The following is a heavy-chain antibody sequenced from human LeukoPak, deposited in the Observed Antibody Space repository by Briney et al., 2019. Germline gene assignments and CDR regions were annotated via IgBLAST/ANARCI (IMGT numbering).Heavy chain of an antibody. J-gene: IGHJ4*02. CDR3: ARDWYYYDSSGYYHNDFGY. V-gene: IGHV3-30-3*01. D-gene: IGHD3-22*01. CDR1: GFTFSSYA. Sequence: GRSLRLSCAASGFTFSSYAMHWVRQAPGKGLEWVAVISYDGSNKYYADSVKGRFTISRDNSKNTLYLQMNSLRAEDTAVYYCARDWYYYDSSGYYHNDFGYWGQGTLVTVSS. CDR2: ISYDGSNK.